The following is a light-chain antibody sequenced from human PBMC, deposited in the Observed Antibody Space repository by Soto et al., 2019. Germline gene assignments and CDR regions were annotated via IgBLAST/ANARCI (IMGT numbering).Light chain of an antibody. CDR2: DVT. V-gene: IGLV2-11*01. J-gene: IGLJ1*01. CDR3: CSYAGSYSYV. CDR1: SSDVGGYNY. Sequence: QSVLTQPRSVSGSPGQSVAISCTGTSSDVGGYNYVSWYQQHPGKAPKLMIYDVTKRPSGVPDRFSVSKSGNTASLTISGLQADDEADYYCCSYAGSYSYVFGTGTKVTVL.